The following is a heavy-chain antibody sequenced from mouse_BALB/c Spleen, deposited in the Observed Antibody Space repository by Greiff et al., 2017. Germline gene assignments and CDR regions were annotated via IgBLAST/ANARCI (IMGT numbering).Heavy chain of an antibody. V-gene: IGHV5-6-3*01. Sequence: EVKLVESGGGLVQPGGSLKLSCAASGFTFSSYGMSWVRQTPDKRLELVATINSNGGSTYYPDSVKGRFTISRDNAKNTLYLQMSSLKSEDTAMYYCARGLQRPMDYWGQGTSVTVSA. CDR3: ARGLQRPMDY. CDR2: INSNGGST. D-gene: IGHD1-2*01. CDR1: GFTFSSYG. J-gene: IGHJ4*01.